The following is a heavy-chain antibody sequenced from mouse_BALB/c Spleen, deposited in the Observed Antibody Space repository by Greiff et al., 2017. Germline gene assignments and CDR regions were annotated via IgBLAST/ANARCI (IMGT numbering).Heavy chain of an antibody. D-gene: IGHD1-1*01. CDR2: ISYSGST. CDR1: GYSITSDYA. J-gene: IGHJ1*01. CDR3: ARAVVTLYWYFDV. V-gene: IGHV3-2*02. Sequence: VQLKESGPGLVKPSQSLSLTCTVTGYSITSDYAWNWIRQFPGNKLEWMGYISYSGSTSYNPSLKSRISITRDTSKNQFFLQLNSVTTEDTATYYCARAVVTLYWYFDVWGAGTTVTVSS.